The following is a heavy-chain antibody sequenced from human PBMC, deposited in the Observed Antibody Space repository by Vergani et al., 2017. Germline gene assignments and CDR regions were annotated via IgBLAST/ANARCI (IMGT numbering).Heavy chain of an antibody. D-gene: IGHD3-9*01. J-gene: IGHJ6*02. Sequence: QVQLQESGPGLVRPSQTLSLTCTVSGASISSGSYYWSWFRQPAGKRLEWIGRFYTGGGTNYNPSLKSRVTISVDTSKNQFSLQLSSVTAADTAVYYRARVMYRDEASTGYRLEGMDIWGQGTTVTISS. V-gene: IGHV4-61*02. CDR1: GASISSGSYY. CDR2: FYTGGGT. CDR3: ARVMYRDEASTGYRLEGMDI.